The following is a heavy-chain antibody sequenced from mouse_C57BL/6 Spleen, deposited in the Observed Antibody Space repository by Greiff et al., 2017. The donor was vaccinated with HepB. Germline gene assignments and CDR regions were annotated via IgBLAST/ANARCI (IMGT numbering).Heavy chain of an antibody. D-gene: IGHD1-1*01. V-gene: IGHV1-18*01. J-gene: IGHJ2*01. Sequence: VQLKESGPELVKPGASVKIPCKASGYTFTDYNMDWVKQSHGKSLEWIGDINPNNGGTIYNQKFKGKATLTVDKSSSTAYMELRSLTSEDTAVYYCARREVYYVGNFDYWGQGTTLTVSS. CDR3: ARREVYYVGNFDY. CDR1: GYTFTDYN. CDR2: INPNNGGT.